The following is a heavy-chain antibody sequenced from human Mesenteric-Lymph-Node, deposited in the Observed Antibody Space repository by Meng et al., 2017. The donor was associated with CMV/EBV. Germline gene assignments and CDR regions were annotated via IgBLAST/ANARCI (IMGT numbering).Heavy chain of an antibody. CDR1: SISSGGYY. CDR3: ARDIGWVRGPPYGMDV. Sequence: SISSGGYYWSWIRQHPGKGLEWIGYNYYSGSTYYNPSLKSRVTISVDTSKNQFSLKLSSVTAADTAVYYCARDIGWVRGPPYGMDVWGQGTTVTVSS. D-gene: IGHD3-10*01. CDR2: NYYSGST. J-gene: IGHJ6*02. V-gene: IGHV4-31*02.